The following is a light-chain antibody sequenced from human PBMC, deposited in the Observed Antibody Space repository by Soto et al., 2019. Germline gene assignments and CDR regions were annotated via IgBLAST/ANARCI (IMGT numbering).Light chain of an antibody. CDR2: AAS. V-gene: IGKV1-39*01. CDR1: QSISSY. J-gene: IGKJ1*01. Sequence: DIQMTQSPSSLSASVGDRVTITCRASQSISSYLNWYQQKPGKAPKLLIHAASSLQSGVPSRFSGCGSGTDFTLTISSLQPEDFATYYCQQSYSTPRTFGQGTKVDIK. CDR3: QQSYSTPRT.